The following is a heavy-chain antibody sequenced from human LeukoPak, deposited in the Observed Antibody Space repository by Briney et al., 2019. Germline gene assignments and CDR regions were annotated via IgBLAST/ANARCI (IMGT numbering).Heavy chain of an antibody. Sequence: WASVKVSCKASGYTFTGYYMHWVRQAPGQGLEWMGWINPNSGGTNYAQKFQGRVTMTRDTSINTAYMELNRLTSDDTAVYYCATNFYSNSWSLTDWGQGTLVTVSS. V-gene: IGHV1-2*02. CDR1: GYTFTGYY. D-gene: IGHD6-13*01. J-gene: IGHJ4*02. CDR2: INPNSGGT. CDR3: ATNFYSNSWSLTD.